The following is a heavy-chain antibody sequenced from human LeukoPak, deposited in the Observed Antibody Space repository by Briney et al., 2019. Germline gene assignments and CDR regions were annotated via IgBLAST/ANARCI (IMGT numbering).Heavy chain of an antibody. D-gene: IGHD2-2*01. V-gene: IGHV4-34*01. Sequence: KSSETLSLTCTVSGGSISSYYWSWIRQPPGKGLEWIGEINHSGSTNYNPSLKSRVTISVDTSKNQFSLKLSSVTAADTAVYYCARGFGGAAAMDYWGQGTLVTVSS. J-gene: IGHJ4*02. CDR1: GGSISSYY. CDR3: ARGFGGAAAMDY. CDR2: INHSGST.